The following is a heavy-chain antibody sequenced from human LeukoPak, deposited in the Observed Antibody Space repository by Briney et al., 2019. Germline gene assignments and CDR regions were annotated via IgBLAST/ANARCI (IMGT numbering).Heavy chain of an antibody. CDR2: ISGSGGRT. CDR1: GFTFSSYP. D-gene: IGHD2-2*01. V-gene: IGHV3-23*01. Sequence: GGSLRLSCAASGFTFSSYPMKWVRQAPGKGLEWVSAISGSGGRTYYADSVNGRFTISRDNSQNTLYLQMNSLRADDTAVYYCAYYCATGSICYLRDYWGQGTLATVSS. J-gene: IGHJ4*02. CDR3: AYYCATGSICYLRDY.